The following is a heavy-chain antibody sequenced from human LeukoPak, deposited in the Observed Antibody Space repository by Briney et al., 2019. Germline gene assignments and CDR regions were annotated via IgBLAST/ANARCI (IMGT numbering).Heavy chain of an antibody. Sequence: SETLSLTCAVYGGSLSGYNCSWIRQPPGKGLEWIGEINHSGSTNYNPSLKSRVTISVDTSKNQFSLKLSSVNAADTAIYYRARGGSSLPALPGYWGQGTLVTVSS. CDR1: GGSLSGYN. CDR3: ARGGSSLPALPGY. V-gene: IGHV4-34*01. D-gene: IGHD6-19*01. CDR2: INHSGST. J-gene: IGHJ4*02.